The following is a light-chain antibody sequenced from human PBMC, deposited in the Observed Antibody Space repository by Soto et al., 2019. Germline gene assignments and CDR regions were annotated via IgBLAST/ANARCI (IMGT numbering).Light chain of an antibody. Sequence: QSVLTQPPSASGAPGQRVTISCSGSSSNIGSNPVNWYQQLPGTAPKLLIYTDTERPSGVPDRFSGSKSGTSASLAIGGLQSEDEADYYCATWDDSLSGPVFGGGTKLTVL. CDR3: ATWDDSLSGPV. V-gene: IGLV1-44*01. CDR2: TDT. CDR1: SSNIGSNP. J-gene: IGLJ3*02.